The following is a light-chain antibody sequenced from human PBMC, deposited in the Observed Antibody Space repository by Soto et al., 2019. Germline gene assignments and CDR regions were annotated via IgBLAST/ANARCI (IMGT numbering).Light chain of an antibody. CDR1: QSFRGL. CDR2: DAY. Sequence: EVVMTHSPVTLSKSPGERSTLSCRASQSFRGLLAWYQQKPGQAPRLLIYDAYNRASGVPDRFSGSGSGTEFTLTIIRLEPEDFAVYYCQQYGTSPQTFGQGTKVDIK. CDR3: QQYGTSPQT. J-gene: IGKJ1*01. V-gene: IGKV3-20*01.